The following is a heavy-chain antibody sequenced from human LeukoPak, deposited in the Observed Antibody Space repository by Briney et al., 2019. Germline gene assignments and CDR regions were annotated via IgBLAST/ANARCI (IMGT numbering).Heavy chain of an antibody. D-gene: IGHD2-2*01. J-gene: IGHJ5*02. CDR2: ISGSGAGT. V-gene: IGHV3-23*01. CDR1: GLTFSNHA. Sequence: GGSLRLFCAASGLTFSNHAMMWVRQASGGGLEWVSVISGSGAGTYYADSVKGRFTISRDNSKNTLYLQMNSLRAEDTAVYYCAKLVSSTSIFDPWGQGTLVTVSS. CDR3: AKLVSSTSIFDP.